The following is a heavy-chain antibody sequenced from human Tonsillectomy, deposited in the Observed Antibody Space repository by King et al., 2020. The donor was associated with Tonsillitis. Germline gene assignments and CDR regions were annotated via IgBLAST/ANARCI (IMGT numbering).Heavy chain of an antibody. V-gene: IGHV3-23*03. Sequence: VQLVESGGGLVQPGGSLRLSCAASGFTFRSYAMNWVRQAPGKGLEWVSVIYSGGVSTYYADSVKGRFTISRDNSKNTLYLQMNSLRAEDTAVYYCAKDLDRGFGDLFSYYAMDVWRLGTTVTVSS. CDR1: GFTFRSYA. CDR2: IYSGGVST. J-gene: IGHJ6*02. D-gene: IGHD3-10*01. CDR3: AKDLDRGFGDLFSYYAMDV.